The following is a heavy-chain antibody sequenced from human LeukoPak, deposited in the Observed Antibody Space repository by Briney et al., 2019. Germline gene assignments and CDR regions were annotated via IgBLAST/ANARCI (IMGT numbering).Heavy chain of an antibody. Sequence: TSVRPSCNPSGYTFTPYDMHWGREAARLQVEGWGIINPIVGSTSYAQKFQGRVTMTRDTSTSTVYMELSSLRSEDTAVYYCAREAYSSGWQSRDAFDPWGQGTLVTVSS. J-gene: IGHJ5*02. D-gene: IGHD6-19*01. CDR2: INPIVGST. CDR3: AREAYSSGWQSRDAFDP. V-gene: IGHV1-46*01. CDR1: GYTFTPYD.